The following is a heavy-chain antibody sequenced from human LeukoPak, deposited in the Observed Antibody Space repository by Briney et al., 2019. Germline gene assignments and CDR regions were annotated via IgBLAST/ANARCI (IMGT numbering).Heavy chain of an antibody. V-gene: IGHV5-51*01. Sequence: GESLKISCKGSGYNFRNYWIGWVRQMPGKGLEWMGIIYPGDSDTRYSPSFQGQVTISADKSISTAYLQWSSLKASDTAMYYCALYGDPPPGYYYYGMDVWGQGTTVTVSS. J-gene: IGHJ6*02. D-gene: IGHD4-17*01. CDR3: ALYGDPPPGYYYYGMDV. CDR2: IYPGDSDT. CDR1: GYNFRNYW.